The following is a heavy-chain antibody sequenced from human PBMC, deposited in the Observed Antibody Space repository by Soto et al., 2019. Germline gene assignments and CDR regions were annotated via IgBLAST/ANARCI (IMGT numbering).Heavy chain of an antibody. CDR1: GGSVSSGSHY. CDR2: IYYSGTT. D-gene: IGHD3-10*01. CDR3: ASGGRGTMVRGHAFDI. Sequence: SETLSLTCTVSGGSVSSGSHYWSWIWQPPGKGLEWIGYIYYSGTTNYNPSLKSRVTISVDTSKNQFSLKLSSVTAADTAVYYCASGGRGTMVRGHAFDIWGQGTMVTVSS. V-gene: IGHV4-61*01. J-gene: IGHJ3*02.